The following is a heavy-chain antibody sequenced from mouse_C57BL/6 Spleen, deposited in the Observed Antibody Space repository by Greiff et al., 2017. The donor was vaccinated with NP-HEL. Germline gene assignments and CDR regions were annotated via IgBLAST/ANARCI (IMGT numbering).Heavy chain of an antibody. D-gene: IGHD2-1*01. V-gene: IGHV1-69*01. CDR1: GYTFTSYW. J-gene: IGHJ1*03. CDR3: ARYGNPYFDV. Sequence: QVQLQQPGAELVMPGASVKLSCKASGYTFTSYWMHWVKQRPGQSLEWIGEIDPSDSYTNYNQKFKGKSTLTVDKSSSTAYMQLSSLTSEDSAVYYCARYGNPYFDVWGTGTTVTVSS. CDR2: IDPSDSYT.